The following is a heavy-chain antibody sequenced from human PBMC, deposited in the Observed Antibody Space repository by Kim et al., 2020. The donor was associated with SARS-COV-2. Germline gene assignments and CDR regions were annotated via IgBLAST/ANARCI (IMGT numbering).Heavy chain of an antibody. CDR2: IYYSGST. J-gene: IGHJ5*02. CDR3: ARVALGYCSNTSCHKGFDP. D-gene: IGHD2-2*01. V-gene: IGHV4-59*01. Sequence: SETLSLTCTVSGGFISSYYWSWMRQPPGKGLEWIGYIYYSGSTNYNPSLKSRVTISVDTSKNQFSLKLSSVTAADTAVYYCARVALGYCSNTSCHKGFDPWGQGTLVTVSS. CDR1: GGFISSYY.